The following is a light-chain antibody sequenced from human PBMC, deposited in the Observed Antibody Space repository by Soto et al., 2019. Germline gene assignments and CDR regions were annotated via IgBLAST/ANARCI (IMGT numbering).Light chain of an antibody. Sequence: EYVLTQSPGTLSLSSGARATLSCRTSQTVRNNYVAWYQQKPGQAPRILIYDATSRATGTPDRISGGGSGTEFTLTISSLQPDDFATYYCQQYNSYSWTFGQGTKVDIK. V-gene: IGKV3-20*01. CDR3: QQYNSYSWT. CDR1: QTVRNNY. J-gene: IGKJ1*01. CDR2: DAT.